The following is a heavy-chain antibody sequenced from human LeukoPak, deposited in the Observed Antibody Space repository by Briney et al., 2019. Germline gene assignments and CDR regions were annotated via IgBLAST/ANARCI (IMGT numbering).Heavy chain of an antibody. CDR3: TTDRSSYCTNGVCYPFDY. CDR1: VFPLSNAW. J-gene: IGHJ4*02. V-gene: IGHV3-15*01. Sequence: PGVSLRLSCAASVFPLSNAWMRWVPHAPGKGLEWVGRIKCKTDGGTTDYAAAVRGRFTISRDDSKNTLYLQMNSLKTEDTAVYYCTTDRSSYCTNGVCYPFDYWGQGTLVTVSS. D-gene: IGHD2-8*01. CDR2: IKCKTDGGTT.